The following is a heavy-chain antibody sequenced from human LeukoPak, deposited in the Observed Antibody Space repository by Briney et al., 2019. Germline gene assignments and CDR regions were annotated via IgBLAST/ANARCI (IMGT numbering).Heavy chain of an antibody. CDR2: ISGSGDST. CDR3: ARAGSYYGSGSYSVGY. J-gene: IGHJ4*02. CDR1: GFTFSNYA. V-gene: IGHV3-23*01. Sequence: GGSLRLSCAASGFTFSNYAMSWVRQAPGKGLEWVSPISGSGDSTYYADSVKGRFTISRDNAKNSLYLQMNSLRAEDTAVYYCARAGSYYGSGSYSVGYWGQGTLVTVSS. D-gene: IGHD3-10*01.